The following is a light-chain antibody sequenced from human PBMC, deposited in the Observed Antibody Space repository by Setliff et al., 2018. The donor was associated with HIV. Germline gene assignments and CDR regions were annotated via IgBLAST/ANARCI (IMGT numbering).Light chain of an antibody. CDR2: TNS. Sequence: QSALTQSPSVSGTPGQRVTISCSGSNSNIGTTTVNWYQRLPGAAPKLLIYTNSHRPSGVPDRFSGSKSGTSASLAISGLQSEDEAEYYCASWDDSLKVYVFGSGTKGTVL. CDR1: NSNIGTTT. CDR3: ASWDDSLKVYV. J-gene: IGLJ1*01. V-gene: IGLV1-44*01.